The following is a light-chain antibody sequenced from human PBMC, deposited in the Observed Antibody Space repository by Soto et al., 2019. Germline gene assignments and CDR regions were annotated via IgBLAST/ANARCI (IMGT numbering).Light chain of an antibody. CDR3: QQYAHEPLT. Sequence: IVLTQSPGNLSLSPGEGATLSCRASQSVDKNYLAWYRQKPGQRPRLLIYDASRRATGTPDRFSGSGSETDFTLTNSRLEPEDFAVFYCQQYAHEPLTFGGGTNMEIK. CDR1: QSVDKNY. V-gene: IGKV3-20*01. CDR2: DAS. J-gene: IGKJ4*01.